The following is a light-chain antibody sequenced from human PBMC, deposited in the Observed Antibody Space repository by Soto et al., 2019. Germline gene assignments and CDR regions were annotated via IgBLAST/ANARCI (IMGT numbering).Light chain of an antibody. CDR2: DAS. CDR1: TGDVGAYNF. CDR3: CSYAGSFTWV. V-gene: IGLV2-11*01. J-gene: IGLJ3*02. Sequence: QSALTQPRSVSGSPGQSVTISCTGTTGDVGAYNFVSWYQLHPGKAPKLMIYDASKRPSGVPDRFSASKSGNTASLTISGLQADDEADYYCCSYAGSFTWVFGGGTQQTVL.